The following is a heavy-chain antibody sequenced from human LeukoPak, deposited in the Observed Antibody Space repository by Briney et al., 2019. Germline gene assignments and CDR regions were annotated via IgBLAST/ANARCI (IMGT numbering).Heavy chain of an antibody. CDR2: INPNSGGT. Sequence: ASVKVSCKASGYTFTSYYMHWERQAPGQGQERKGRINPNSGGTNYAQKFQGWVTMTRDTSISTAYMELSRLRSDDTAVYYCARGDTAMVTYYYYYGMDVWGQGTTVTVSS. D-gene: IGHD5-18*01. CDR1: GYTFTSYY. J-gene: IGHJ6*02. CDR3: ARGDTAMVTYYYYYGMDV. V-gene: IGHV1-2*04.